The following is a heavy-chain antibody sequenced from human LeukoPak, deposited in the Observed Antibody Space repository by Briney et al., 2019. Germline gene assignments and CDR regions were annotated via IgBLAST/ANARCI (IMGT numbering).Heavy chain of an antibody. CDR3: AKRYYDSSGYRSNWFDP. J-gene: IGHJ5*02. V-gene: IGHV4-34*01. Sequence: SETLSLTCAVYGGSFSGYYWSWIRQPPGKGLEWIGEINHSGSTNYNPSLKGRVTISVDTSKNQFSLKLSSVTAADTAVYYCAKRYYDSSGYRSNWFDPWGQGTLVTVSS. D-gene: IGHD3-22*01. CDR1: GGSFSGYY. CDR2: INHSGST.